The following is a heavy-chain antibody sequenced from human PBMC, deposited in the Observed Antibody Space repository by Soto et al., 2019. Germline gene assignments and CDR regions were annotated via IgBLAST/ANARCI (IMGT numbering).Heavy chain of an antibody. CDR2: TYYRSKWYN. CDR3: ARDWGNRCSSTSCYLRYYYYGMDV. CDR1: GDSVSSNSAA. V-gene: IGHV6-1*01. Sequence: SQTLSLTCAMSGDSVSSNSAAWNWIRQSPSRGLEWLGRTYYRSKWYNDYAVSVKSRITINPDTSKNQFSLQLNSVTPEDTAVYYCARDWGNRCSSTSCYLRYYYYGMDVWGQGTTVTVSS. D-gene: IGHD2-2*01. J-gene: IGHJ6*02.